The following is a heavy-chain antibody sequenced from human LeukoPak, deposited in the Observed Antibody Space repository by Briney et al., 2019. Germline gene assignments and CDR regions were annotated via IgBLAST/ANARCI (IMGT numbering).Heavy chain of an antibody. D-gene: IGHD3-10*01. CDR1: GYTFTSYG. V-gene: IGHV1-18*01. Sequence: ASVKVSCKASGYTFTSYGISWVRLAPGQGLEWMGWISAYNGNTNYAQKLQGRVTMTTDTSTSTAYMELRSLRSDDTAVYYCARDRALWFGELSKFDPWGQGTLVTVSS. J-gene: IGHJ5*02. CDR2: ISAYNGNT. CDR3: ARDRALWFGELSKFDP.